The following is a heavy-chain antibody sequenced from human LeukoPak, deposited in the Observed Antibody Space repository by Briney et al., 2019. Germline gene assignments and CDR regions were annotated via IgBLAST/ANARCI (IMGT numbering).Heavy chain of an antibody. Sequence: GGSLRLSCAASGFTFSSYGMHWVRQAPGKGLEWVAFIRYDGSNKYYADSVKGRFTISRDNSKNTLYLQMNSLRAEDMAVYYCAKDGRIAARPSYFDYWGQGTLVTVSS. D-gene: IGHD6-6*01. CDR1: GFTFSSYG. CDR2: IRYDGSNK. V-gene: IGHV3-30*02. CDR3: AKDGRIAARPSYFDY. J-gene: IGHJ4*02.